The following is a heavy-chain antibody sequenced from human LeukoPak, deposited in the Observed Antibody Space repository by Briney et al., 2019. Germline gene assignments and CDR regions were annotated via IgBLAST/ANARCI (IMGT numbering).Heavy chain of an antibody. CDR2: IKQDGSKK. CDR3: ATDRGAL. CDR1: GFPFSSYW. J-gene: IGHJ4*02. D-gene: IGHD5-12*01. V-gene: IGHV3-7*03. Sequence: PGGSLRLSCVASGFPFSSYWMTWVRQAPGKGLEWVANIKQDGSKKSYLDSVKGRFTISRDDADNSGFLQMNSLRVEDTAVYYCATDRGALWGQGTLVTASS.